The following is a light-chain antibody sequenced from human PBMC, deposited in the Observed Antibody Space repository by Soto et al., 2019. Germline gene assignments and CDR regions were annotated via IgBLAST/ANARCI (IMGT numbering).Light chain of an antibody. CDR1: RSLLHNNGYNY. J-gene: IGKJ1*01. CDR2: LGS. Sequence: DIVMTQSPLSLPVTPGEPASISCRSSRSLLHNNGYNYLDWYLQKPGQSPQLLIYLGSNRASGVPDRFSGSGSGTYFTLKISRVEAEDAGVYYCMQTLQTWTFGQGTKVKIK. CDR3: MQTLQTWT. V-gene: IGKV2-28*01.